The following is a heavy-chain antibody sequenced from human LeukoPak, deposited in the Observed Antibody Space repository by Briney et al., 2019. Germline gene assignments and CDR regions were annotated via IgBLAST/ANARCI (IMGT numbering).Heavy chain of an antibody. CDR2: ISSSGSTI. CDR1: GFTFSSYE. V-gene: IGHV3-48*03. CDR3: ARASDYDDLRDDGDY. J-gene: IGHJ4*02. Sequence: GGSLRLSCAASGFTFSSYEMNWVRQAPGKGLEWVSYISSSGSTIYYADSVKGRFTISRDNAKNSLYLQMNSLRAEDTAVYYCARASDYDDLRDDGDYWGQGTLVTVSS. D-gene: IGHD4-17*01.